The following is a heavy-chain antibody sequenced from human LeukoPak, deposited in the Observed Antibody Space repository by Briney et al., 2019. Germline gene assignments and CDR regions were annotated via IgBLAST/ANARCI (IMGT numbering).Heavy chain of an antibody. CDR2: ISYDGSNK. CDR1: GFTFSSYA. V-gene: IGHV3-30-3*01. J-gene: IGHJ4*02. D-gene: IGHD3-10*01. Sequence: GGSLRLSCAASGFTFSSYAMHWVRQAPGKGLEWVAVISYDGSNKYYADSVKGRFTISRDNSKNTLYLQMNSLRAEDTAVYYCAKERRGVFDYWGQGTLVTVSS. CDR3: AKERRGVFDY.